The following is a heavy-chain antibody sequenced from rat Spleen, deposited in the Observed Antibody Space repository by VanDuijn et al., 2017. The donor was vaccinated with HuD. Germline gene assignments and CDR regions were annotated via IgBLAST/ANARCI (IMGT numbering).Heavy chain of an antibody. V-gene: IGHV5-7*01. D-gene: IGHD1-9*01. CDR3: AKDREYYGYNSFGY. J-gene: IGHJ2*01. Sequence: EVQLVESGGGLVQPGRSLKLSCAASGFTFSDYNMAWVRQAPKKGLEWVATISYDGGGTYYPDSVKGRFTISRDNAENTVYLQMNSLRSEDTATYYCAKDREYYGYNSFGYWGQGVMVTVSS. CDR1: GFTFSDYN. CDR2: ISYDGGGT.